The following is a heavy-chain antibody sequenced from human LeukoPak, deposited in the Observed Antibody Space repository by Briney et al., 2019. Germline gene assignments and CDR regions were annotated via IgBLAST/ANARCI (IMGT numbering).Heavy chain of an antibody. CDR2: IDNSGNIK. J-gene: IGHJ4*02. CDR3: ARVRTIYGVILNYFDY. CDR1: GFTFSDYY. D-gene: IGHD3-3*01. Sequence: GGSLRLSCAASGFTFSDYYMSWIRQAPGKGLEWVSKIDNSGNIKHYDDSVKGRFPISRDDTEHSVSLQLHTLRVRDTPVFHCARVRTIYGVILNYFDYWSQGTLVTVSS. V-gene: IGHV3-11*04.